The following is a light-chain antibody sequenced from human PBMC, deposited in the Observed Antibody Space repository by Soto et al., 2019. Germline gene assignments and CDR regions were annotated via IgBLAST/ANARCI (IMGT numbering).Light chain of an antibody. CDR2: EVS. CDR3: SSYTSSSTPRV. Sequence: QSALTQPASVSGCPGQSITISCTGTSSDVGGYNYVSWYQQHPGKAPKLMIYEVSNRPSGVSNRFSGSKSGNTASLTISGLQAEDEADYYCSSYTSSSTPRVFGGGTKLTVL. V-gene: IGLV2-14*01. CDR1: SSDVGGYNY. J-gene: IGLJ2*01.